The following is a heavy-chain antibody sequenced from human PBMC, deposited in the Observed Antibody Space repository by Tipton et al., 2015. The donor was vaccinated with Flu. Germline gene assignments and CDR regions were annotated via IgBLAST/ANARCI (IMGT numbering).Heavy chain of an antibody. D-gene: IGHD2-15*01. Sequence: TLSLTCTVPGGSISSGSYYWSWIRQPAGKGLEWIGRIYTSGSTNYNPSLKSRVTISVDTPKNQFSLKLSSVTAADTAVYYCAGDAGSYCSGGSCYPYYFDYWGQGTLVTVSS. CDR1: GGSISSGSYY. CDR3: AGDAGSYCSGGSCYPYYFDY. J-gene: IGHJ4*02. CDR2: IYTSGST. V-gene: IGHV4-61*02.